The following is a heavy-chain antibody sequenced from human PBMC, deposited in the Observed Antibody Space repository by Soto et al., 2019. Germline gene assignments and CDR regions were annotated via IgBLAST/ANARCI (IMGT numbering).Heavy chain of an antibody. CDR2: IFYDGSKT. CDR3: AKNQGVELVPLATVDWFDP. Sequence: GGSLRLSCAASGFSFRDYGMHWVRQAPGKGLDWVAVIFYDGSKTDYADSVKGRFTISRDNSKSTVYLELNNLSAEDTAVYHCAKNQGVELVPLATVDWFDPWGQGSVVTVSS. D-gene: IGHD1-26*01. V-gene: IGHV3-33*06. CDR1: GFSFRDYG. J-gene: IGHJ5*02.